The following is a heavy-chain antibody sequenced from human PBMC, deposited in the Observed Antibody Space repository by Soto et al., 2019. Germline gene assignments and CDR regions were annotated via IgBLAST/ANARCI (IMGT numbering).Heavy chain of an antibody. V-gene: IGHV1-46*01. D-gene: IGHD5-18*01. CDR2: INPSGGST. Sequence: ASVKVSCKASGYTFTSYYMHWVRQAPGQGLEWMGIINPSGGSTSYAQKFQDRVTMTRDTSTSTVYMELSSLRSEDTAVYYCARDHTSYGYSPYFDYWGQGTLVTVSS. CDR1: GYTFTSYY. CDR3: ARDHTSYGYSPYFDY. J-gene: IGHJ4*02.